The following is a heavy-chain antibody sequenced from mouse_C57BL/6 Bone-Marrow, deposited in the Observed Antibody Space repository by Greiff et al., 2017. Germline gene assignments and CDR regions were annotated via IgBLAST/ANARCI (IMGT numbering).Heavy chain of an antibody. D-gene: IGHD1-1*01. CDR1: GFTFSDYY. V-gene: IGHV5-16*01. CDR2: INYDGSST. CDR3: AREFTTVVAGDYAMDY. J-gene: IGHJ4*01. Sequence: EVKLVESEGGLVQPGSSMKLSCTASGFTFSDYYMAWVRQVPEKGLEWVANINYDGSSTYYLDSLKSRFIISRDNAKNILYMQMSSLKSEDTATYYCAREFTTVVAGDYAMDYWGQGTSVTVSS.